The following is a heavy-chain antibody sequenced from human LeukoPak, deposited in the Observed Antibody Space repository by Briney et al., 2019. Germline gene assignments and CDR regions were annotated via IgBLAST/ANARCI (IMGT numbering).Heavy chain of an antibody. CDR1: GFTFSDHY. D-gene: IGHD1-26*01. CDR2: IRNKANSYTT. CDR3: ARGGSVSYRRQFDY. V-gene: IGHV3-72*01. Sequence: GGSLRLSCAASGFTFSDHYMDWVRQAPGKGLEWIGRIRNKANSYTTEYVASVKGRFTISRDDSKNSLYLQMSSLQTEDTAVYYCARGGSVSYRRQFDYWGQGSLVTVSS. J-gene: IGHJ4*02.